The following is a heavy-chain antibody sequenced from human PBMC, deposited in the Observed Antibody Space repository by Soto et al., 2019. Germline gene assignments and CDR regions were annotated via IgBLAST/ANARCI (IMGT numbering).Heavy chain of an antibody. J-gene: IGHJ5*02. CDR2: ISAYNGHT. Sequence: ASVKIFCNASGYTFTSYGIIWGRQAPGQRPEWMGWISAYNGHTNYAQKLQARVARPTDTSTSIAYMEVRSLRSGVTAVYYCARDLARRITIFGVAWGQGTLVTVPS. D-gene: IGHD3-3*01. CDR1: GYTFTSYG. V-gene: IGHV1-18*04. CDR3: ARDLARRITIFGVA.